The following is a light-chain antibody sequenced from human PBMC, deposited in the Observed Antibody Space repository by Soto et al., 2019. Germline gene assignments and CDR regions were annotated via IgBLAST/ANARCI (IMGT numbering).Light chain of an antibody. CDR1: QSVSSY. CDR3: QQRSSWPST. V-gene: IGKV3-11*01. Sequence: EIVLTQSPVTLSLSPGERATLSCRASQSVSSYLAWYQQKPGQAPRLLIYDASNRATGIPARFSGSGSWTDFTLTISSLEPEDFAVYYCQQRSSWPSTFGGGTKVEIK. J-gene: IGKJ4*01. CDR2: DAS.